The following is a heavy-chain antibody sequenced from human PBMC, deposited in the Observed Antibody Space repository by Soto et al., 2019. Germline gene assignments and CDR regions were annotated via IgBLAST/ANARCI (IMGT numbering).Heavy chain of an antibody. V-gene: IGHV4-4*07. CDR2: IYSSGST. CDR3: ARETAAAGTNWFDP. CDR1: GGCISSYS. D-gene: IGHD6-13*01. Sequence: EPLSLTWTDAGGCISSYSWGWIRQPAGRGLEWIGRIYSSGSTNYTPSLKSRVTMPVDTSKKQFSLKLSSVTAADTAVYYCARETAAAGTNWFDPWGQGTQVTASS. J-gene: IGHJ5*02.